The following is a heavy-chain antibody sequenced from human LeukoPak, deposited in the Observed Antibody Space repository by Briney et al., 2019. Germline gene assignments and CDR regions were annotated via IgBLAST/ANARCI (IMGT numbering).Heavy chain of an antibody. D-gene: IGHD3-10*01. V-gene: IGHV3-15*01. CDR2: IKSKTDGGTT. J-gene: IGHJ4*02. Sequence: SGGSLRLSCAASGFTFSNALMSWVRQAPGKGLEWGGRIKSKTDGGTTVYAAPVKGRFTISRDDSKNTLYLQMNSLKTEETAVYYCTTLLDYYGSGSYYLNYDYWGPGTPVTVSS. CDR1: GFTFSNAL. CDR3: TTLLDYYGSGSYYLNYDY.